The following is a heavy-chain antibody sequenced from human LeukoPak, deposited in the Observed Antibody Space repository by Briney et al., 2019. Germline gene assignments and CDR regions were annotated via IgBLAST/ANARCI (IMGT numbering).Heavy chain of an antibody. V-gene: IGHV4-31*03. CDR2: IHNSRGT. D-gene: IGHD4-23*01. CDR1: GGSITSDIFY. CDR3: GKVGGNSNS. J-gene: IGHJ5*02. Sequence: SETLSLSCTVSGGSITSDIFYWNWIRQHPGKGLEWIGSIHNSRGTSYNPSLESRLTISVDTSENQFFLKMSYVTAADTAMYYCGKVGGNSNSWGQGTLVTVSS.